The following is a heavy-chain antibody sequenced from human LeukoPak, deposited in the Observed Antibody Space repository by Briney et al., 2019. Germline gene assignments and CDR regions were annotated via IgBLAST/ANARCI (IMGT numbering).Heavy chain of an antibody. J-gene: IGHJ4*02. V-gene: IGHV3-23*01. Sequence: GGSLRLSCGASGFIFRNYAMSWVRQAPGEGLEWVSGISDDGGGTYYADSVKGRFTISRDNSKNMLYLQMNSLRAEDTAVYYCAKESGALGAPLYDYWGQGILVTGSS. CDR3: AKESGALGAPLYDY. CDR1: GFIFRNYA. CDR2: ISDDGGGT. D-gene: IGHD1-1*01.